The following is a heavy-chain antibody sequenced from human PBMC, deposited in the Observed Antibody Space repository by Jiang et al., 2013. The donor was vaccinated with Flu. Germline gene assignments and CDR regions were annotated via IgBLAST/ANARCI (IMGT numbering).Heavy chain of an antibody. D-gene: IGHD3-22*01. CDR2: INPNSGGA. Sequence: GAEVKKPGASVKVSCKASGYTFTGYYMHWVRQAPGQGLEWMGWINPNSGGANYAQKFQGRVTMTRDTSISTAYMELSRLRSDDTAVYYCARGYYDSSGYSTGDYWGQGTLVTVSS. V-gene: IGHV1-2*02. CDR3: ARGYYDSSGYSTGDY. CDR1: GYTFTGYY. J-gene: IGHJ4*02.